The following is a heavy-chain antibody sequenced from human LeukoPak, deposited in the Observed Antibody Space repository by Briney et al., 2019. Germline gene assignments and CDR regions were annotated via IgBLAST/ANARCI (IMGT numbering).Heavy chain of an antibody. CDR2: IYYSGST. D-gene: IGHD2-2*01. CDR3: ARGSSRHDY. CDR1: GGSISSYY. J-gene: IGHJ4*02. V-gene: IGHV4-59*01. Sequence: RPSETLSLTCTVSGGSISSYYWSWIRQPPGKGLEWIGYIYYSGSTNYNPSLKSRVTISVDTSKNQFSLKLSSVTAADTAVYYCARGSSRHDYWGQGTLVTVSS.